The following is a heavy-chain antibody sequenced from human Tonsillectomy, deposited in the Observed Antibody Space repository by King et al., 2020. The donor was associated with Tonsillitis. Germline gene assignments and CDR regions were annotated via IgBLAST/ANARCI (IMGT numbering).Heavy chain of an antibody. D-gene: IGHD1-26*01. V-gene: IGHV3-23*04. Sequence: VQLVESGGAWVQPGGSLRLSCAASGFAFSSYAMSWVRQAPGKGPEWVSAITDSGFKTYYAASVEGRLTISRDNSKNTLYLQMNSLRAEDTAIYYCARGSWGVGPYYGMDVWGRGTTVTVSS. CDR2: ITDSGFKT. CDR1: GFAFSSYA. CDR3: ARGSWGVGPYYGMDV. J-gene: IGHJ6*02.